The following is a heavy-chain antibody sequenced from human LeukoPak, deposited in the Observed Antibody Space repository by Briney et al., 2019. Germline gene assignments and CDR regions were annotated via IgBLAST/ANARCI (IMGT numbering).Heavy chain of an antibody. Sequence: SETLSLTCAVYGGSFSGYYWSWIRQPPGKGLEWIGEINHSGSTNYNPSLKSRVTISVDTSKNQFSLKLSSVTAADTAVYYCASLDYGDYGTYWGQGTLVTVSS. CDR1: GGSFSGYY. V-gene: IGHV4-34*01. D-gene: IGHD4-17*01. CDR2: INHSGST. CDR3: ASLDYGDYGTY. J-gene: IGHJ4*02.